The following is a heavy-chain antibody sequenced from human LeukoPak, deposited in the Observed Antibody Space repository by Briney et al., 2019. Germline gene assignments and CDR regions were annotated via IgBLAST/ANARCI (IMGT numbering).Heavy chain of an antibody. Sequence: ASVTVSCTASGYTFTSYYMHWVRQAPGQGLEWMGIINPSGGSTSYAQKFQGRVTITADESTSTAYMELSSLRSEDTAVYYCARGPIVVVPAAMKRYYYYYYGMDVWGQGTTVTVSS. V-gene: IGHV1-46*01. CDR3: ARGPIVVVPAAMKRYYYYYYGMDV. D-gene: IGHD2-2*01. CDR2: INPSGGST. J-gene: IGHJ6*02. CDR1: GYTFTSYY.